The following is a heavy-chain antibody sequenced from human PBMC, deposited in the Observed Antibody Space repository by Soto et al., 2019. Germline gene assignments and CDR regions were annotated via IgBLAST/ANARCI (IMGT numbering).Heavy chain of an antibody. Sequence: SETLSLTCTVSGGYISSYYWSWIRQPPGKGLEWIGDIYYSGSTNYNPSLKSRVTISVDTSQNQFSLRLSSVTAADTAVYYCARAGYYGSGFYYYYMDVWGKGTTVTVSS. CDR3: ARAGYYGSGFYYYYMDV. J-gene: IGHJ6*03. CDR1: GGYISSYY. V-gene: IGHV4-59*01. CDR2: IYYSGST. D-gene: IGHD3-10*01.